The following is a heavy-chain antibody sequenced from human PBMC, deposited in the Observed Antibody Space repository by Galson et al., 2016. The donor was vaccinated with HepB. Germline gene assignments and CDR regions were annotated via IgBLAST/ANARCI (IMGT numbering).Heavy chain of an antibody. CDR3: ARGPPGVPDFALDV. CDR2: ICDGGSA. D-gene: IGHD3-10*01. Sequence: SLRLSCAASGFTFSSYWMHWVRQAPGKGLEWVSLICDGGSAYYTDSVKARFTISRDNSKNTLYLQMNNLRPEDTAVYFCARGPPGVPDFALDVWGQGTTVTVSS. J-gene: IGHJ6*02. CDR1: GFTFSSYW. V-gene: IGHV3-66*01.